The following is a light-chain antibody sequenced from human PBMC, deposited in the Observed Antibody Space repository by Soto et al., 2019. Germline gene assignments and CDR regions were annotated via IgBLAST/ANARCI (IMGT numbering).Light chain of an antibody. V-gene: IGLV2-14*01. CDR3: SSYMNNNLV. J-gene: IGLJ2*01. Sequence: QSALTQPASVSGSPGQSITISCTETNNDVGTYNYVSWYQQLPGKAPKLIIYEVSKRPSGVSSRFSGSKSGSTASLTISGLQAEDEADYYCSSYMNNNLVFGGGTKLTVL. CDR1: NNDVGTYNY. CDR2: EVS.